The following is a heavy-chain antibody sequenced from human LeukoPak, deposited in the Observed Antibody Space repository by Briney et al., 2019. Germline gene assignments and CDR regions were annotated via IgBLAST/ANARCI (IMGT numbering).Heavy chain of an antibody. Sequence: GASVKVSCKASGYTFTSFDINWVRQATGQGLEWMGWMNPNSGNTGYAQKFQGRVTMTRNTSITTAYMELSSLRSEDTAIYYCARGNKDYGDYARGLSDYWGQGTLVIVSS. D-gene: IGHD4-17*01. CDR2: MNPNSGNT. CDR3: ARGNKDYGDYARGLSDY. J-gene: IGHJ4*02. V-gene: IGHV1-8*01. CDR1: GYTFTSFD.